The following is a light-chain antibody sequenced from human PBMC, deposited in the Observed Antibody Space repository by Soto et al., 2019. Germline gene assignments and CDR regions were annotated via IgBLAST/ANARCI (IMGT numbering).Light chain of an antibody. Sequence: QSALTQPASVSGSPGQSITISCTGTNSDVGSYNFVSWYQQHPGTAPKLLIYDNNKRPSGIPDRFSGSKSGTSATLGITGLQTGDEADYYCGTWDSSLSAVVFGGGTKVTVL. CDR2: DNN. V-gene: IGLV1-51*01. J-gene: IGLJ2*01. CDR3: GTWDSSLSAVV. CDR1: NSDVGSYNF.